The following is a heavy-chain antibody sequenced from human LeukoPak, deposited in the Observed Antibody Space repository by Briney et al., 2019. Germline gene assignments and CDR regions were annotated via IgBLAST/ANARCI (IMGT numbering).Heavy chain of an antibody. D-gene: IGHD3-3*01. Sequence: ASVKVSCKASGYTFTSYGISRVRQAPGQGLEWMGWISAYNGNTNYAQKLQGRVTMTTDTSTSTAYMELRSLRSDDTAVYYCARIYDFWSGYPTAQLFDYWGQGTLVTVSS. CDR1: GYTFTSYG. V-gene: IGHV1-18*01. CDR2: ISAYNGNT. J-gene: IGHJ4*02. CDR3: ARIYDFWSGYPTAQLFDY.